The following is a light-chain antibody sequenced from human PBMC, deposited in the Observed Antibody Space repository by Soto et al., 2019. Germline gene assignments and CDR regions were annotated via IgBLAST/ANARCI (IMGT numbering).Light chain of an antibody. CDR3: QQRSNWPLWS. Sequence: EVVLTQSPGTLSLSPGERATLSCRSSQTVGSDYLAWYQQKPDQAPRLLIYDAFSRAAGIPDRFSGSGSGTDFTLTISRLEPEDFAVYFCQQRSNWPLWSFGQGTKVEIK. CDR2: DAF. J-gene: IGKJ1*01. CDR1: QTVGSDY. V-gene: IGKV3D-20*02.